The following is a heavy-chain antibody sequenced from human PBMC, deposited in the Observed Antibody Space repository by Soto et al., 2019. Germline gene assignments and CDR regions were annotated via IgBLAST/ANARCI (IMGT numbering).Heavy chain of an antibody. CDR2: TYYRSKWYN. CDR1: GGSISSYY. Sequence: PSETLSLTCTVSGGSISSYYWSWIRQSPSRGLEWLGRTYYRSKWYNDYAVSVKSRITINPDTSKNQFSLHLNSVTPEDTAVYYCATEYDTGWHYWGQGILVTVSS. J-gene: IGHJ4*02. V-gene: IGHV6-1*01. D-gene: IGHD6-19*01. CDR3: ATEYDTGWHY.